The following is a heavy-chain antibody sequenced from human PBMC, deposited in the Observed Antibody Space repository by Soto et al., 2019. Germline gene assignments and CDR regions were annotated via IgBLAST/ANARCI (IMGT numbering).Heavy chain of an antibody. J-gene: IGHJ6*02. Sequence: SVKVSCKASGGTFSSYAISWVRQAPGQGLEWMGGIIPIFGTANYAQKFQGRVTITADESTTTAYMELSSLRSEDTAVYYCARVRLQYDYVWGSFRYEPRGSYYGMDVWGQGTTVTVSS. V-gene: IGHV1-69*13. CDR2: IIPIFGTA. CDR1: GGTFSSYA. CDR3: ARVRLQYDYVWGSFRYEPRGSYYGMDV. D-gene: IGHD3-16*02.